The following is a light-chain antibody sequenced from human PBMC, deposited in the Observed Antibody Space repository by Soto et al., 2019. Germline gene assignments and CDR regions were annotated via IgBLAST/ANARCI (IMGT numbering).Light chain of an antibody. J-gene: IGKJ5*01. CDR1: QGIGTW. V-gene: IGKV1D-12*01. CDR2: GAS. CDR3: QKTNSFPIT. Sequence: DVQVTQSQSFVSASVGDRVTITCRASQGIGTWLAWYQQKPGAAPNLLISGASNLESGVPARFSGSGLGTHFTFTIVSLQPEDSATYYCQKTNSFPITFGQVTRLEIK.